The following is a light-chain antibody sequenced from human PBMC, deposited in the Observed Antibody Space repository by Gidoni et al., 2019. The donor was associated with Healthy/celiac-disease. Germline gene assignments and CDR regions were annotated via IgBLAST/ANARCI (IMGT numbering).Light chain of an antibody. CDR3: QQYDNLPHS. CDR1: QDISNY. Sequence: DIQMTQSPSSLSASVGDRVTITCQASQDISNYLNWYQQKPGKAPKLLIYDASNLETGVPSRFSGSGSGTDFTFTISSLQPEDIATYYCQQYDNLPHSFGQXTKLEIK. V-gene: IGKV1-33*01. J-gene: IGKJ2*03. CDR2: DAS.